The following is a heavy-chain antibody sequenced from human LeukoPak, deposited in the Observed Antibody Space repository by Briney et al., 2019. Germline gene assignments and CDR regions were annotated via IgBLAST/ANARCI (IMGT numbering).Heavy chain of an antibody. CDR3: VRDRYYDSGGFFQMVV. CDR2: INPNTGGK. CDR1: RCTFIGYY. V-gene: IGHV1-2*02. D-gene: IGHD3-10*01. Sequence: GASVKVSCKASRCTFIGYYLHWVRQAPGQGLEWMGWINPNTGGKDFEQKFQGRVTMTRDTAISTAYMELSRLRSDDTALYYCVRDRYYDSGGFFQMVVWGQGTTFTVSS. J-gene: IGHJ6*02.